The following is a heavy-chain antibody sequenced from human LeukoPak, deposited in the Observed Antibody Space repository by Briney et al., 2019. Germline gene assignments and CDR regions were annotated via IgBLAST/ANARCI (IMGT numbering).Heavy chain of an antibody. V-gene: IGHV3-21*01. CDR1: GFTFSSYS. Sequence: GGSLRLSCAASGFTFSSYSMNWVRQAPGKGLEWVSSISSSSSYIYYADSVKGRFTISRDNAKNSLYLQMNSLRAEDTAVYYCARDHLYCSSTSCYANYFDYWGQGTLVTVSS. D-gene: IGHD2-2*01. J-gene: IGHJ4*02. CDR2: ISSSSSYI. CDR3: ARDHLYCSSTSCYANYFDY.